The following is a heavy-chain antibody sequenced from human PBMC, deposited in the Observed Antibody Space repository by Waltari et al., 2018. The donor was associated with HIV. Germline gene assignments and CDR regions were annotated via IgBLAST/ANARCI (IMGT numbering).Heavy chain of an antibody. J-gene: IGHJ4*02. V-gene: IGHV3-30-3*01. CDR2: ISYDGSNK. CDR3: ARDPQYCSSTSCSYYFDY. D-gene: IGHD2-2*01. CDR1: GFTFSSYA. Sequence: QVQLVESGGGVVQPGRSLRLSCAASGFTFSSYAMHWVRQAPGKGLGWVAVISYDGSNKYYAYSVKGRFTISRDNSKNTLYLQMNSLRAEDTAVYYCARDPQYCSSTSCSYYFDYWGQGTLVTVSS.